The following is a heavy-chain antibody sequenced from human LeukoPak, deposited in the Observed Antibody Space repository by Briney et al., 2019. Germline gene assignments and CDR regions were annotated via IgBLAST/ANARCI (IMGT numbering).Heavy chain of an antibody. J-gene: IGHJ4*02. V-gene: IGHV4-61*02. CDR2: IYTSGST. D-gene: IGHD1-20*01. CDR3: ASLSRYNWNLPDY. Sequence: SETLSLTCTVSGGSISSGSYYWGWIRQPAGKGLEWIGRIYTSGSTNYNPSLKSRVTISVDTSKNQFSLERSSVTAADTAVYYCASLSRYNWNLPDYWGQGTLVTVSS. CDR1: GGSISSGSYY.